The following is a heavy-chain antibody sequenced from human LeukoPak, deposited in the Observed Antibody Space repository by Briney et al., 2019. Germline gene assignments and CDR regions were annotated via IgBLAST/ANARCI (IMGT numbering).Heavy chain of an antibody. J-gene: IGHJ4*02. Sequence: PGGSLRLSCAASGFTFSDYYMSWIRQAPGKGLEWVSYISSSGSTIYYADSVKGRFTISRDNAKNSLYLQMNSLRAEDTAVYYCARGAPNCSGGSCYSGVFDYWGQGTLVTVSS. CDR3: ARGAPNCSGGSCYSGVFDY. D-gene: IGHD2-15*01. CDR1: GFTFSDYY. V-gene: IGHV3-11*01. CDR2: ISSSGSTI.